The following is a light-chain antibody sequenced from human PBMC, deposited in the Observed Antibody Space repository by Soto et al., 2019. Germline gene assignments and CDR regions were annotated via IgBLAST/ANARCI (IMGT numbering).Light chain of an antibody. V-gene: IGKV1-39*01. CDR3: QQSYITPWT. J-gene: IGKJ1*01. CDR2: AAS. CDR1: QSISSY. Sequence: DIQMTQSPSSLSASVVDRFTITFLASQSISSYLNWYQQTPGKAPNLLIYAASSLQSGVPSRFSGSGSGTDFTLTISSLQPEDFATYYCQQSYITPWTFGQGTKV.